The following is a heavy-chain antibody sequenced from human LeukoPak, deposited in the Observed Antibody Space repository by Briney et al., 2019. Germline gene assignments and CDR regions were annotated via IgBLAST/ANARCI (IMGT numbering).Heavy chain of an antibody. D-gene: IGHD2-2*01. CDR2: ISGSGDSA. J-gene: IGHJ4*02. CDR1: GFTFSSYA. V-gene: IGHV3-23*01. CDR3: AKDRYCSSTRCYGDFDY. Sequence: GGSLRLSCEASGFTFSSYAMSWVRQAPGKGLEWVSVISGSGDSAFYADSVKGQFTISRDNSKNTVHLQMNSLRAEDTAVYYCAKDRYCSSTRCYGDFDYWGQGTLVTVSS.